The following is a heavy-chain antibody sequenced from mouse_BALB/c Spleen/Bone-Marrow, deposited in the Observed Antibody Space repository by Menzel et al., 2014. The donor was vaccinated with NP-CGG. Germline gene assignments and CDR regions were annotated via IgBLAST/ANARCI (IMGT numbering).Heavy chain of an antibody. CDR1: GFTFSSYA. CDR2: ISSGGSYT. Sequence: VQLKESGGGLVKPGGSLKLSCAASGFTFSSYAMSWVRQSPEKRLEWVAEISSGGSYTYYPDTVTGRFTISRDNAKNTLYLEMSSLRSEDTARYYWASEGYDGQMDYWGQGTSVTVSS. J-gene: IGHJ4*01. CDR3: ASEGYDGQMDY. D-gene: IGHD2-2*01. V-gene: IGHV5-9-4*01.